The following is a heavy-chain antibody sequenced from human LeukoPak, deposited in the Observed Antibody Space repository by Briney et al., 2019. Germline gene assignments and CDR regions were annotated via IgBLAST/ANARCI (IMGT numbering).Heavy chain of an antibody. V-gene: IGHV4-39*01. J-gene: IGHJ5*02. CDR1: GGSISSSSYY. CDR2: IYYSGST. D-gene: IGHD6-13*01. Sequence: SETLSLTCTVSGGSISSSSYYWGWIRQPPGKGLEWIGSIYYSGSTYYNPSLKSRVTISVDTSKNQFSLELSSVTAADTAVYYCAPTRVTSSWYWFDPWGQGTLVTVSS. CDR3: APTRVTSSWYWFDP.